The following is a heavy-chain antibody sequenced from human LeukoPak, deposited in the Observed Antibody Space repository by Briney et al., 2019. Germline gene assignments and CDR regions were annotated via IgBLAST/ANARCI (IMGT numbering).Heavy chain of an antibody. CDR2: INHSGST. V-gene: IGHV4-34*01. Sequence: PSETLSLTCAVYGGSFSGYYRSWIRQPPGKGLEWIGEINHSGSTNYNPSLKSRVTISVDTSKNQFSLKLSSVTAADTAVYYCARGRGYNAFDIWGQGTMVTVSS. D-gene: IGHD5-18*01. CDR3: ARGRGYNAFDI. CDR1: GGSFSGYY. J-gene: IGHJ3*02.